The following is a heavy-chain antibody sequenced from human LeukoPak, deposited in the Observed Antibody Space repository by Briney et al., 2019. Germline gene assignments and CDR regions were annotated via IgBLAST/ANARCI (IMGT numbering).Heavy chain of an antibody. CDR2: IYYSGST. Sequence: SETLSLTCTVSGGSISSYYWSWIRQPPGKGLEWIGYIYYSGSTNYNPSLKSRVTISVDTSKNQFSLKLSSVTAADTAVYYCAGGSSGCYYPTTYFDYWGQGTLVTVSS. V-gene: IGHV4-59*01. D-gene: IGHD3-22*01. CDR1: GGSISSYY. J-gene: IGHJ4*02. CDR3: AGGSSGCYYPTTYFDY.